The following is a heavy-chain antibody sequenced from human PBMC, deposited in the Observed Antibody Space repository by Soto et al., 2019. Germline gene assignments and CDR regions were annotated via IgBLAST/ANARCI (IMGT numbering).Heavy chain of an antibody. CDR1: GFTFSDHY. Sequence: PGGSLRLSCAASGFTFSDHYMDWVRQAPGKGLEWVGRTRNKANSYTTEYAASVKGRFTISRDDSKNSLYLQMNSLKTEDTAVYYCTSRADYWGQGTLVTVSS. J-gene: IGHJ4*02. D-gene: IGHD3-10*01. CDR2: TRNKANSYTT. V-gene: IGHV3-72*01. CDR3: TSRADY.